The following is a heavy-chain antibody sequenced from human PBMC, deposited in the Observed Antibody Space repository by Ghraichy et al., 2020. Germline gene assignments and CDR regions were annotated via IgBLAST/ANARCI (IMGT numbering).Heavy chain of an antibody. CDR1: GGSISSSGNY. D-gene: IGHD3-3*01. CDR2: MYYNGNT. J-gene: IGHJ5*02. CDR3: ARAPDTYYDFWSGYYSNWFDR. V-gene: IGHV4-39*01. Sequence: SCTVSGGSISSSGNYWGWIRQPPGKGLEWIGTMYYNGNTYYNPSLTCRVTISADTSKNQLSLRLSSVTATDTAVYFCARAPDTYYDFWSGYYSNWFDRWGQGTLVTVSS.